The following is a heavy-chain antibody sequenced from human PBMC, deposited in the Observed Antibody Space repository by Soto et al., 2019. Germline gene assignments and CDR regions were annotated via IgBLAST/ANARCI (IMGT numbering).Heavy chain of an antibody. CDR2: ISDSGGST. V-gene: IGHV3-23*01. Sequence: EVRLLESGGGLVQPGGSLRLSCAASGITFSSYAMSWVRQAPGKGLEWVSGISDSGGSTYYADSVKGRFTISRDNSKNSLYLQMNSLRAEDTAVYYCAKADYGDSGFDSGGQGPLVTFSP. D-gene: IGHD4-17*01. CDR3: AKADYGDSGFDS. CDR1: GITFSSYA. J-gene: IGHJ4*02.